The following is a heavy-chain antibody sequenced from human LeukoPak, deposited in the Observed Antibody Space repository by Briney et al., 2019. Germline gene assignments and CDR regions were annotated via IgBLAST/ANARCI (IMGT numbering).Heavy chain of an antibody. CDR3: ARDDWNSGSSPFDP. D-gene: IGHD1-26*01. V-gene: IGHV3-23*01. Sequence: GGSLRLSCAASGFTFSSYAMSWVRQAPGKGLEWVSAISGSGGSTYYADSVKGRFTISRDNSKNTLYLQMNSLRAEDTAVYYCARDDWNSGSSPFDPWGQGTLVTVSS. CDR1: GFTFSSYA. J-gene: IGHJ5*02. CDR2: ISGSGGST.